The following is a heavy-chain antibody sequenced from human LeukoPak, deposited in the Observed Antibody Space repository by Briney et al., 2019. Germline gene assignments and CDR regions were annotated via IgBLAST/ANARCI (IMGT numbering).Heavy chain of an antibody. CDR1: GFTFSNYA. J-gene: IGHJ4*02. V-gene: IGHV3-23*01. D-gene: IGHD3-22*01. CDR2: ISDSGDNT. Sequence: GGSLRLSCAASGFTFSNYAMNWVRQAPGKGLEWVSSISDSGDNTYYADSVKGRFTISRDNSKNTLYLQMNSLRAEDTAVYYCAKYYYDSSGLFDYWGQGTLVTVSS. CDR3: AKYYYDSSGLFDY.